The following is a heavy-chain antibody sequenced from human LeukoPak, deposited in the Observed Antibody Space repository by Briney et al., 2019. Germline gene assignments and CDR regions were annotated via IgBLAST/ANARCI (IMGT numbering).Heavy chain of an antibody. Sequence: GGSLRLSCAASGFTFSKYAMSWVRQAPGKGLEWVSAIGGSGGRTFYADSVKGRFTISRDNSKNTLYLQMNSLRAEDTAVYYCAKDGRMPSLLWFGALPYYFDYWGQGTLATVSS. V-gene: IGHV3-23*01. CDR3: AKDGRMPSLLWFGALPYYFDY. J-gene: IGHJ4*02. CDR2: IGGSGGRT. CDR1: GFTFSKYA. D-gene: IGHD3-10*01.